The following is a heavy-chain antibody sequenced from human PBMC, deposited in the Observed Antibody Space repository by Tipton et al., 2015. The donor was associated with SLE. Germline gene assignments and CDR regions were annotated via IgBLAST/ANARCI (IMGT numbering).Heavy chain of an antibody. CDR3: ARGERWLQNPHFDY. CDR1: GGSISSGGYY. CDR2: VYYSEIT. V-gene: IGHV4-61*03. D-gene: IGHD5-24*01. J-gene: IGHJ4*02. Sequence: TLSLTCTVSGGSISSGGYYWSWIRQPPGQGLEWIGYVYYSEITSYNPSLKSRVTISLDTSNNHFSLKLSSVTVADTAVYYCARGERWLQNPHFDYWGQGALVPVSS.